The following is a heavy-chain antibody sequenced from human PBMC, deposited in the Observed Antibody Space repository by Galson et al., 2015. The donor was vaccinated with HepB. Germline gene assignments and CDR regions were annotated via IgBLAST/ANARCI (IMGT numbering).Heavy chain of an antibody. CDR2: ISYDGSNK. D-gene: IGHD1-14*01. V-gene: IGHV3-30*04. CDR1: GFTFSSYA. CDR3: AREGPWTGARAFDI. Sequence: SLRLSCAASGFTFSSYAMHWVRQAPGKGQEWVAVISYDGSNKYYADSVKGRFTISRDNSKNTLYLQMNSLRAEDTAVYYCAREGPWTGARAFDIWGQGTMVTVSS. J-gene: IGHJ3*02.